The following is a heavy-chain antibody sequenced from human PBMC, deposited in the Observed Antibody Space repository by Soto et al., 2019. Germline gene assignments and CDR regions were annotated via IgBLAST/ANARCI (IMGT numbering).Heavy chain of an antibody. CDR1: GYTFTNYY. V-gene: IGHV1-2*04. Sequence: GASVKVSCKASGYTFTNYYIHWVRQAPGQGLEWMAIINPNRGSTNYAQKFQGWVTMTRDTSISTAYMELSSLRSEDTAVYYCARGSRRFDFWSGSNYYYYMDVWGKGTTVTVSS. J-gene: IGHJ6*03. CDR3: ARGSRRFDFWSGSNYYYYMDV. D-gene: IGHD3-3*01. CDR2: INPNRGST.